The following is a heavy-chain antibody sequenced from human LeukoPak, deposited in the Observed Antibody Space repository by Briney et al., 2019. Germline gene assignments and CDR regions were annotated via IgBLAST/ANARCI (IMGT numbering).Heavy chain of an antibody. V-gene: IGHV3-7*01. D-gene: IGHD3-22*01. CDR2: IKQDGSEK. J-gene: IGHJ4*02. Sequence: GGSLRLSRAASGFTFSSYWMSWVPHARGKGLEWVANIKQDGSEKYYVDSVKGRFTISRDNAKNSLYLQMNSLRAEDTAVYYCGRFQYYYDSSGSLPPDYWGQGTLVTVSS. CDR3: GRFQYYYDSSGSLPPDY. CDR1: GFTFSSYW.